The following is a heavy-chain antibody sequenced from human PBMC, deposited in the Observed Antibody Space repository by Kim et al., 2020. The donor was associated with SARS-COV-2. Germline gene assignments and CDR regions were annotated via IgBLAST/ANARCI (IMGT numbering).Heavy chain of an antibody. J-gene: IGHJ3*02. V-gene: IGHV3-30*18. D-gene: IGHD3-22*01. CDR1: GFTFSSYG. Sequence: GGSLRLSCAASGFTFSSYGMHWVRQAPGKGLEWVAVISYDGSNKYYADSVKGRFTISRDNSKNTLYLQMNSLRAEDTAVYYCAKTYYYDSRGAFDIWGQGTMVTVSS. CDR3: AKTYYYDSRGAFDI. CDR2: ISYDGSNK.